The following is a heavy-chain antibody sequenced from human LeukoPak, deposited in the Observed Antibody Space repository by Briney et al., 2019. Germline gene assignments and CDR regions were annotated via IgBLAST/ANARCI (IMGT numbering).Heavy chain of an antibody. Sequence: KPSETLSLTCAVYGGSFSGYYWSWILQPLGKGLEWIGSISYSGATYHNPSLKSRVTSSVDTSKNQFSLRLTSVTAADTAVYYCARDRGGEGYNSYFYYYMAVWGTGSTVTISS. CDR1: GGSFSGYY. CDR3: ARDRGGEGYNSYFYYYMAV. CDR2: ISYSGAT. J-gene: IGHJ6*03. V-gene: IGHV4-34*01. D-gene: IGHD5-24*01.